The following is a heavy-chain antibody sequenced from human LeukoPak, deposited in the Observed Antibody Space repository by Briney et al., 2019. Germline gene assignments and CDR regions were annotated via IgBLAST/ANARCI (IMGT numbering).Heavy chain of an antibody. CDR1: GFTFSSYS. CDR3: ARDSDITIIAESWFDP. D-gene: IGHD3-22*01. V-gene: IGHV3-74*01. Sequence: AGGSLRLSCAASGFTFSSYSMNWVRQAPGKGLAWVSRINSDGSSTSYADSVKGRFTISRDNAKNTLYLQMNSLRAEDTAVYYCARDSDITIIAESWFDPWGQGTLVTVSS. J-gene: IGHJ5*02. CDR2: INSDGSST.